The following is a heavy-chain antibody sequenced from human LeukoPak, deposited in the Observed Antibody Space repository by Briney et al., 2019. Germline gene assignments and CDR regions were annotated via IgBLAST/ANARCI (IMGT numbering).Heavy chain of an antibody. CDR1: GGSISSGSYY. Sequence: KTSETLSLTCTVSGGSISSGSYYWSWIRQPAGKGLEWIGRIYTSGSTNYNPSLKSRVTISVDTSKNQFSLKLSSVTAADTAVYYCARAVWFGEKNNWFDPWGQGTLVTVSS. V-gene: IGHV4-61*02. D-gene: IGHD3-10*01. J-gene: IGHJ5*02. CDR2: IYTSGST. CDR3: ARAVWFGEKNNWFDP.